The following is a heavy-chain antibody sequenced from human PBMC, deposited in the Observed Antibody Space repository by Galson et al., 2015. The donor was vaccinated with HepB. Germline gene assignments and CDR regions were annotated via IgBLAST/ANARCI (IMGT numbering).Heavy chain of an antibody. CDR2: ISGNGDGT. Sequence: SLRLSCAASGFSFSTYAMSWVRQAPGKGLEWLSAISGNGDGTYYADSVRGRFTISRDNSRNTLYLEMDSLRAEDTAVYYCAKRISGWYQIDYWGQGTLVTVSS. J-gene: IGHJ4*02. CDR3: AKRISGWYQIDY. CDR1: GFSFSTYA. D-gene: IGHD6-19*01. V-gene: IGHV3-23*01.